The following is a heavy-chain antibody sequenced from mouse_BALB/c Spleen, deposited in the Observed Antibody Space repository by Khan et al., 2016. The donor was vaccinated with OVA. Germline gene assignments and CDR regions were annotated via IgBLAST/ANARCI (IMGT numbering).Heavy chain of an antibody. CDR2: IGPGSSNT. D-gene: IGHD1-1*01. V-gene: IGHV1S41*01. Sequence: DLVKPGASVKLSCKASGYTFTSYWINWIKQRPGQGLEWIGRIGPGSSNTYYNEMFKGKATLTVDTSSSTAYIQLSSLPSEDSAVYFYARENYYGRSCYAMDYWGQGTSVTVSS. J-gene: IGHJ4*01. CDR3: ARENYYGRSCYAMDY. CDR1: GYTFTSYW.